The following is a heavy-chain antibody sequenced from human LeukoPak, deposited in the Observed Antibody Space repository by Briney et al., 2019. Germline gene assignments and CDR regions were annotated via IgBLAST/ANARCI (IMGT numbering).Heavy chain of an antibody. V-gene: IGHV3-7*01. D-gene: IGHD1-26*01. CDR1: GFTFSNYW. Sequence: GGSLRLSCAASGFTFSNYWMSWVRQAPGKGLEWVANINQDGSEKYYADSVKGRFTISRDNARNSLYLQMNSLTAEDTAVYYCARDPYSGAYGDTYYYFMDVWGKGTTVTISS. CDR2: INQDGSEK. J-gene: IGHJ6*03. CDR3: ARDPYSGAYGDTYYYFMDV.